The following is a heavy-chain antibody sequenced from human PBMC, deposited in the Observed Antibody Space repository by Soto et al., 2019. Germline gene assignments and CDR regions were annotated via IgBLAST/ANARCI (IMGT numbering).Heavy chain of an antibody. J-gene: IGHJ3*02. D-gene: IGHD6-13*01. CDR2: ISSSGSTI. V-gene: IGHV3-11*01. CDR3: ARDHSSSWYIDAFDI. CDR1: GFTFSDYY. Sequence: GGSLRLSCAASGFTFSDYYMSWIRQAPGKGLEWVSYISSSGSTIYYADSVKGRFTISRDNAKNSLYLQMNSLRAEDTAVYYCARDHSSSWYIDAFDIWGQGTMVTVSS.